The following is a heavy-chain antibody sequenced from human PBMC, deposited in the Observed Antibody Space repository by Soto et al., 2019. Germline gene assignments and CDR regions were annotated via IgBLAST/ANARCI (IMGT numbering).Heavy chain of an antibody. CDR1: GFTFSIYA. CDR2: VSTNGGTS. CDR3: VKDRAPRDGYKTQPGS. J-gene: IGHJ5*02. D-gene: IGHD5-12*01. V-gene: IGHV3-64D*06. Sequence: GALRLSCSASGFTFSIYAMHWVRQAPGKGLEYVSAVSTNGGTSYYADSVKGRFTISRDNSRNTLYLQMNSLRPEDTAVYYCVKDRAPRDGYKTQPGSWGLGTLVTVSS.